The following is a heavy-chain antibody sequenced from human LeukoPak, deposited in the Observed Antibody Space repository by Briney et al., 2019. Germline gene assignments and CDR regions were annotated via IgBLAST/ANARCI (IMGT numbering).Heavy chain of an antibody. Sequence: PSETLSLTCTVSGGSISSGGYYWSWIRQHPGKGLEWIGYIYYSGSTYYNPSLKSRVTISVDTSKNQFSLRLGSVTAADTAVYYCARLYCSSTSCYPSYFDYWGQGTLVTVSS. V-gene: IGHV4-31*03. CDR3: ARLYCSSTSCYPSYFDY. D-gene: IGHD2-2*01. J-gene: IGHJ4*02. CDR1: GGSISSGGYY. CDR2: IYYSGST.